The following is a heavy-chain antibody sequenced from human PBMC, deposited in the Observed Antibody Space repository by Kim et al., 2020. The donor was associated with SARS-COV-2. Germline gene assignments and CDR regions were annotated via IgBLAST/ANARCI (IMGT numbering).Heavy chain of an antibody. J-gene: IGHJ4*02. D-gene: IGHD3-10*01. CDR3: AKETYGVSRDGGWYFEY. Sequence: SETLSLTCTVSGGSIHSSYWGWLRQPPGKGLEWIGYVFYSGSTTYNPTLKSRVTISVDTSKNQFSLKLSAVTAADTAIYYCAKETYGVSRDGGWYFEYWGQGILATVSS. CDR2: VFYSGST. V-gene: IGHV4-59*01. CDR1: GGSIHSSY.